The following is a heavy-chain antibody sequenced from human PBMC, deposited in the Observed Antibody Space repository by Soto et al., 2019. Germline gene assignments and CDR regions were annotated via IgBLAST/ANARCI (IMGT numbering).Heavy chain of an antibody. CDR1: GYTFTYRY. Sequence: GASVKVSCKASGYTFTYRYLHWVRQAPGQALEWMGWITPFNGNTNYAQKFQDRVTITRDRSMSTAYMELSSLRSEDTAMYYCARSAEDSSSWSWFDPWGQGTLVTSPQ. V-gene: IGHV1-45*02. D-gene: IGHD6-13*01. CDR3: ARSAEDSSSWSWFDP. CDR2: ITPFNGNT. J-gene: IGHJ5*02.